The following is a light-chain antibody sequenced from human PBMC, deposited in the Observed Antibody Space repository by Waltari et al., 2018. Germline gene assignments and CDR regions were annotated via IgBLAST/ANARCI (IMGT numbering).Light chain of an antibody. V-gene: IGLV2-11*01. CDR3: CSYSGTTTLEV. CDR2: DVS. CDR1: SSDVGGYDY. J-gene: IGLJ1*01. Sequence: QSALTQPRSVPGSPGQSVTIPCTGTSSDVGGYDYVSWYQKHPGKAPKPVIYDVSKLPSGVPARFSGSTSGSTDSLTISGLLAEDEADYYCCSYSGTTTLEVFGTGTQVTVL.